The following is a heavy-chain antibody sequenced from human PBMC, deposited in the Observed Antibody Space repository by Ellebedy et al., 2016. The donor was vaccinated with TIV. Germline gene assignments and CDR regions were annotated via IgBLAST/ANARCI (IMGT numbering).Heavy chain of an antibody. V-gene: IGHV4-59*01. CDR2: IYYSGST. CDR3: ASALPTYYYGMDV. CDR1: GGSISSYY. J-gene: IGHJ6*02. Sequence: MPSETLSLTCTVSGGSISSYYWSWIRQPPGKGLEWIGYIYYSGSTNYNPSLKSRVTISVDTSKNQFSLKLSSVTAADTAVYYCASALPTYYYGMDVWGQGTTVTVSS.